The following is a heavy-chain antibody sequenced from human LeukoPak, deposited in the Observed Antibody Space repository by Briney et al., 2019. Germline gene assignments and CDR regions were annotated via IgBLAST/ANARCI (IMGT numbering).Heavy chain of an antibody. D-gene: IGHD6-19*01. CDR3: ARGEAGTRYYYYGMDV. V-gene: IGHV7-4-1*02. CDR2: INTNTGNP. CDR1: KYTFTSYA. Sequence: GASVKVSCKASKYTFTSYAMNWVRQAPGQGLERMGWINTNTGNPTYAQGFTGRFVFSLDTSVSTAYLQISSLKAEDTAVYFCARGEAGTRYYYYGMDVWGQGTSVTVSS. J-gene: IGHJ6*02.